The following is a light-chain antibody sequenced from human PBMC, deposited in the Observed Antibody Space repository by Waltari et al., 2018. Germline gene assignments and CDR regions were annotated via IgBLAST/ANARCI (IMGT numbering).Light chain of an antibody. Sequence: QTVVTQEPSLTVSPGGTVTLTCASSAGAVTSNSFPNWFQQKPGQPPRSLIYHTSNKHSWPPARFSGSLFGGKAARTLSGVQPEDEADYYCLLYHNGALVFGGGTKLTVL. V-gene: IGLV7-43*01. J-gene: IGLJ3*02. CDR2: HTS. CDR1: AGAVTSNSF. CDR3: LLYHNGALV.